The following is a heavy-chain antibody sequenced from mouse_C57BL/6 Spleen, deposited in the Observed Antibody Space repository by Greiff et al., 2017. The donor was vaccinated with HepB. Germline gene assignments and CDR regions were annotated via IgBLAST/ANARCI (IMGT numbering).Heavy chain of an antibody. J-gene: IGHJ3*01. CDR2: IYPRSGNT. Sequence: QVQLQQSGAELARPGASVKLSCKASGYTFTSYGISWVKQRTGQGLEWIGEIYPRSGNTYYNEKFKGKATLTADKSSSTAYMELRSLTSEDSAVYVCAIYYYGSSHEGFAYWGQGTLVTVSA. D-gene: IGHD1-1*01. V-gene: IGHV1-81*01. CDR3: AIYYYGSSHEGFAY. CDR1: GYTFTSYG.